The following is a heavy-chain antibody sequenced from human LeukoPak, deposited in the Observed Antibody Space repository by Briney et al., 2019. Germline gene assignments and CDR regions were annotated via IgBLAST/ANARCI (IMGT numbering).Heavy chain of an antibody. J-gene: IGHJ6*02. Sequence: PGGSLRLSCAASGFTFSSYAMHWVRQAPGKGLEWVAVISYDGSNKYYADSVKGRFTISRDNSKNTLYLQMNSLRAEDTAAYYCARDYYDNKGGMDVWGQGTTVTVSS. V-gene: IGHV3-30-3*01. CDR1: GFTFSSYA. CDR3: ARDYYDNKGGMDV. CDR2: ISYDGSNK. D-gene: IGHD3-22*01.